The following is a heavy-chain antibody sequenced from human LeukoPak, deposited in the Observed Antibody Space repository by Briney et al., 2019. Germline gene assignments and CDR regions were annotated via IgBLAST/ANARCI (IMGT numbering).Heavy chain of an antibody. J-gene: IGHJ4*02. Sequence: GGSLRLSCAASVFTFSSFAMRWGPEGPGEGVERVSVSFVVGVVGGSGSSTYYAESVKGRFTISRDDSNISLYLQMNNLKVEATAVYYCAKHRSGIAASGSNYWGQGTLVSVSS. CDR1: VFTFSSFA. CDR3: AKHRSGIAASGSNY. V-gene: IGHV3-23*01. CDR2: VGGSGSST. D-gene: IGHD6-13*01.